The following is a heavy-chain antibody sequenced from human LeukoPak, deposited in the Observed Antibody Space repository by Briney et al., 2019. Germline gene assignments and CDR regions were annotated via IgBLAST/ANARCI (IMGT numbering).Heavy chain of an antibody. CDR2: IIPIFGTA. CDR1: GGTFSSYA. Sequence: SVKVSCTASGGTFSSYAISWVRQAPGQGVEWMGGIIPIFGTANYAQKFQGRVTITADESTSTAYMELSSLRSEDTAVYYCAREDSSGPPNWGQGTLVTVSS. J-gene: IGHJ4*02. D-gene: IGHD6-19*01. CDR3: AREDSSGPPN. V-gene: IGHV1-69*13.